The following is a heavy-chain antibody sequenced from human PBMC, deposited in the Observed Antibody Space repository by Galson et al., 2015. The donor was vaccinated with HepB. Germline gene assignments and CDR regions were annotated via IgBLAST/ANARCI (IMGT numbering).Heavy chain of an antibody. Sequence: SLRLSCAASGFTFSDYYMSWIRQAPGKGLEWVSYISTSSSYTNYADSVKGRFTISRDNAKNSLYLQMNSSVTAADTAVYYCARQTGYRQWLVRLQSSGGDYFDYWGQGTLVTVSS. CDR3: ARQTGYRQWLVRLQSSGGDYFDY. V-gene: IGHV3-11*06. CDR1: GFTFSDYY. CDR2: ISTSSSYT. D-gene: IGHD6-19*01. J-gene: IGHJ4*02.